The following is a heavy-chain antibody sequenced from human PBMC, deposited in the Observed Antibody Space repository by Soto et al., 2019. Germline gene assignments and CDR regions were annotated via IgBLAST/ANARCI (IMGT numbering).Heavy chain of an antibody. CDR3: ARDLRAVGMASRFDP. V-gene: IGHV3-11*01. CDR2: IGNRGTGI. Sequence: QVQLVESGGGLVKPGGSLRLSCASSGFTFGDYYMTWIRQAPGKGLERVSFIGNRGTGIYYADSVKGRFTIFRDNAKNSLYLQMNSLRAEETAMYYCARDLRAVGMASRFDPWGQGTLVTVSS. CDR1: GFTFGDYY. J-gene: IGHJ5*02. D-gene: IGHD6-13*01.